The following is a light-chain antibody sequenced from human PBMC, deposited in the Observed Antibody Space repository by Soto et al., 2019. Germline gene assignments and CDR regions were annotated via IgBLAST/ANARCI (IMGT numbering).Light chain of an antibody. V-gene: IGKV3-15*01. Sequence: EIVMTQSPATLSVSPGERATLSCRASQSVSSNLAWYQQKPGQAPRLLIYGASTRATGIPARFSGRGSGTEFTLTISSLQSEDVAVYYCQQYNNWPRTFGQGTKVEIK. CDR1: QSVSSN. J-gene: IGKJ1*01. CDR2: GAS. CDR3: QQYNNWPRT.